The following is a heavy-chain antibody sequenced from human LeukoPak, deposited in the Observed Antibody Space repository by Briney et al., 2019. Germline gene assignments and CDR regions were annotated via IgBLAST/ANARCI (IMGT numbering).Heavy chain of an antibody. CDR3: ARRITATGNWFDP. J-gene: IGHJ5*02. V-gene: IGHV5-51*01. Sequence: GESLKISCKASEYHFTSYWIGWLRQMPGKGLEWMGIIFPGDSDTRYSPSFQGQVTISADKSISTAYLQWSSLKASDTAMYYCARRITATGNWFDPWGQEPWSPSPQ. CDR1: EYHFTSYW. CDR2: IFPGDSDT. D-gene: IGHD1-14*01.